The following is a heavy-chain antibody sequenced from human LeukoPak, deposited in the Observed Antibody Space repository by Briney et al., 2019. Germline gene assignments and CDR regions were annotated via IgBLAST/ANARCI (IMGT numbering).Heavy chain of an antibody. D-gene: IGHD2-15*01. CDR3: ARDGREDIVVSGPGIYYGMDV. V-gene: IGHV1-69*13. J-gene: IGHJ6*02. Sequence: ASVKVSCKASGGTFSSYAISWVRQAPGQELEWMGGIIPIFGTANYAQKFQGRVTITADESTSTAYMELRSLRSDDTAVYYCARDGREDIVVSGPGIYYGMDVWGQGTTVTVSS. CDR2: IIPIFGTA. CDR1: GGTFSSYA.